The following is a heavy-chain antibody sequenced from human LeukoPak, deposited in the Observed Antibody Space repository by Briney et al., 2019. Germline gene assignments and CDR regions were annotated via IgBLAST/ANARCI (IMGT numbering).Heavy chain of an antibody. CDR3: AREYYYDSSGYLNWFDP. Sequence: SETLALTCTVSGGSTSSHYWSWIRQPPGKGLEWIGYIYYSGSTNYNPSLKSRVTISVDTSKNQFSLKLSSVTAADTAVYYCAREYYYDSSGYLNWFDPWGQGTLVTVSS. CDR2: IYYSGST. V-gene: IGHV4-59*11. J-gene: IGHJ5*02. CDR1: GGSTSSHY. D-gene: IGHD3-22*01.